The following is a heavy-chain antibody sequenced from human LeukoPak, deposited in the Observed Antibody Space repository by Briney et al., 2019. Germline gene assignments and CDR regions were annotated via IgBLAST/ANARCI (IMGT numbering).Heavy chain of an antibody. Sequence: PSETLSLTCTVSGGSISSSSYYWGWIRQPPGKGLEWIGTISYSGSTYYNASLKSQVSISIDTSKNQFSLRLTSVTAADTAVYYCARQTGSGLFILPGGQGTLVTVSS. CDR2: ISYSGST. V-gene: IGHV4-39*01. D-gene: IGHD3/OR15-3a*01. CDR1: GGSISSSSYY. J-gene: IGHJ4*02. CDR3: ARQTGSGLFILP.